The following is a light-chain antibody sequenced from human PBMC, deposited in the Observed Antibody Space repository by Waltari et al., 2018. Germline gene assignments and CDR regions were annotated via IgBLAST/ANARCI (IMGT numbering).Light chain of an antibody. CDR2: DAS. V-gene: IGKV3-20*01. CDR1: QIISTSY. J-gene: IGKJ4*01. Sequence: EIVLTQSPGTLSLSPGERASLSCRASQIISTSYLAWYQQKPGQAPRLHIYDASRRATGIPDRFSGSGSGTDFTLTISRLEPEDFAVYYCQKYGSTPRPFGGGTKVEIK. CDR3: QKYGSTPRP.